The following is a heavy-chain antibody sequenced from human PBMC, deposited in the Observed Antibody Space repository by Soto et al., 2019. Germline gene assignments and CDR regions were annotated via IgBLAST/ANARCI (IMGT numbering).Heavy chain of an antibody. J-gene: IGHJ4*02. CDR1: GYTFTSYA. CDR2: INAGNDNT. CDR3: ARGITLPTPLDY. Sequence: ASVKVSCKASGYTFTSYAMHWVRQAPGQRLEWMGWINAGNDNTKYSQKFQGRVTITRDTSASTAYMELSSLRSEDTAVYYCARGITLPTPLDYWGQGTLVTVSS. V-gene: IGHV1-3*01. D-gene: IGHD1-20*01.